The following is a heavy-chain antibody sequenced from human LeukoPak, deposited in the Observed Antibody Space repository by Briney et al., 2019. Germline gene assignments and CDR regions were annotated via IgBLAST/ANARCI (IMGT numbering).Heavy chain of an antibody. CDR3: ARETGYAYGRAPLDY. D-gene: IGHD5-18*01. J-gene: IGHJ4*02. Sequence: EASVKVSCKASGGTFSTFGISWVRQAPGQGLEWMGGIIPMSGTVNNAQKFQGGVTITADKSTGTAYMELSSLRSDDTAVYYCARETGYAYGRAPLDYWGQGTLVTVSS. V-gene: IGHV1-69*06. CDR1: GGTFSTFG. CDR2: IIPMSGTV.